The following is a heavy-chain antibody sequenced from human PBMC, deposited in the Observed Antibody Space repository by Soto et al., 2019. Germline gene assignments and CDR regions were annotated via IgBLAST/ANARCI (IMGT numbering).Heavy chain of an antibody. V-gene: IGHV4-59*08. Sequence: PSETLSLTCTVSGGSISSYYWSWIRQPPGKGLEWIGYIYHSASTNYSPSLKSRVTISVDTSKNQFSLNLSSVTAADTAVYYCARHLPYCGGDCYSLDYWGQGTLVTVSS. J-gene: IGHJ4*02. CDR3: ARHLPYCGGDCYSLDY. CDR2: IYHSAST. CDR1: GGSISSYY. D-gene: IGHD2-21*02.